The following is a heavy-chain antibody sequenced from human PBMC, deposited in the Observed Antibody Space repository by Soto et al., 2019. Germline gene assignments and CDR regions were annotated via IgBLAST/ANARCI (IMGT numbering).Heavy chain of an antibody. V-gene: IGHV2-26*01. D-gene: IGHD6-13*01. CDR1: GFSLSNARMG. CDR3: ARILSAGYSGSWYSHGDV. Sequence: QVTLKESGPVLVKPTETLTLTCTVSGFSLSNARMGVSWIRQPPGKALEWLAHIFSNEEKFYSTSLKSRLTISKDTSTSQVVLTMTNMDPVDTATYYCARILSAGYSGSWYSHGDVWGQGTTVTVSS. CDR2: IFSNEEK. J-gene: IGHJ6*02.